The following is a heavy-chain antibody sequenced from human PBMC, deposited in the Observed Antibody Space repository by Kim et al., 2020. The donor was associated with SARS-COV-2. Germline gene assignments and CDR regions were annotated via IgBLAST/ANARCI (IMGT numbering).Heavy chain of an antibody. D-gene: IGHD1-1*01. Sequence: VKGRFTIARDDSKNTAYLEMSGLKTEDTALYYCTRIPATTLAFWDAFDIWGQGTMVTVSS. CDR3: TRIPATTLAFWDAFDI. J-gene: IGHJ3*02. V-gene: IGHV3-73*01.